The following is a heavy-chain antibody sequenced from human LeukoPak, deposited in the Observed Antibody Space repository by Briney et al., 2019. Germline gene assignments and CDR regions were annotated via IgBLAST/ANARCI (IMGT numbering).Heavy chain of an antibody. CDR2: IWYDGSYK. Sequence: GGSLRLSCAASGFTFSSYGMHWVRQAPGKGLEWVAVIWYDGSYKYYADSVKGRFTISRDNSKNTLYLQMNSLRAEDTAVYYCAREYFYDSSGYSDAFDIWGQGTMVTVSS. D-gene: IGHD3-22*01. J-gene: IGHJ3*02. V-gene: IGHV3-33*08. CDR3: AREYFYDSSGYSDAFDI. CDR1: GFTFSSYG.